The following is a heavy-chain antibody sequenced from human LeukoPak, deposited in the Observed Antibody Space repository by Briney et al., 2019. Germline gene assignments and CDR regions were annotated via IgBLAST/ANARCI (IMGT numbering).Heavy chain of an antibody. CDR1: GYTFTSYG. J-gene: IGHJ6*03. D-gene: IGHD2-2*02. Sequence: GASVKVSCKASGYTFTSYGISWVRQAPGQGLEWMGWISAYNGNTNYAQKHQGRVTMTTDTSTSTAYMELRSLRSDDTAVYYCARVHIVVVPAAILGSYYYYYMDVWGKGTTVTVSS. V-gene: IGHV1-18*01. CDR2: ISAYNGNT. CDR3: ARVHIVVVPAAILGSYYYYYMDV.